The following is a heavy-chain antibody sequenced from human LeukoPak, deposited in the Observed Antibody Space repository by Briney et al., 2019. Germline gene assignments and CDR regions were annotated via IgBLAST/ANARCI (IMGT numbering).Heavy chain of an antibody. CDR1: GFTFTSSA. CDR3: AATGVVMDYYMDV. Sequence: SVKVSCKASGFTFTSSAMQWVRQARGQRLEWIGWIVVGSGNTNYAQKFQERVTITRDMSTSTAYMELSSLRSEDTAVYYCAATGVVMDYYMDVWGKGTTVTVSS. D-gene: IGHD3-3*01. CDR2: IVVGSGNT. V-gene: IGHV1-58*02. J-gene: IGHJ6*03.